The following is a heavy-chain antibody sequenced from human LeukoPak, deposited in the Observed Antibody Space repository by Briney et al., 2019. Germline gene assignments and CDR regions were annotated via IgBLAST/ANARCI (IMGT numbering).Heavy chain of an antibody. CDR2: INPNSGGT. CDR3: ARVITIFGVVIRCPDC. J-gene: IGHJ4*02. Sequence: ASVKVSCKASGYTFTSYGISWVRQAPGQGLEWMGWINPNSGGTNYAQKFQGRVTMTRDTSISTAYMELSRLRSDDTAVYYCARVITIFGVVIRCPDCWGQGTLVTVSS. V-gene: IGHV1-2*02. D-gene: IGHD3-3*01. CDR1: GYTFTSYG.